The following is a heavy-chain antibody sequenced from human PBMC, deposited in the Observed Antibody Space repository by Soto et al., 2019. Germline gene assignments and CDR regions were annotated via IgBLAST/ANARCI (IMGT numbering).Heavy chain of an antibody. Sequence: PGGSLRLSCAASGFTFSSYAMHWVRQAPGKGLEWVAVISYDGSNKYYADSVKGRFTISRDNSKNTLYLQMNGLRAEDTAVYYCARDNRRWGELLDAFDIWGQGAMVTVSS. CDR2: ISYDGSNK. J-gene: IGHJ3*02. D-gene: IGHD1-26*01. V-gene: IGHV3-30-3*01. CDR1: GFTFSSYA. CDR3: ARDNRRWGELLDAFDI.